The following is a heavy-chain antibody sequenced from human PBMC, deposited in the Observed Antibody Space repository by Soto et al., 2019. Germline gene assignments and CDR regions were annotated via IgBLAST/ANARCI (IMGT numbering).Heavy chain of an antibody. Sequence: EMQLIESGGGWVQPGTSLRVSCAASGFTFHEYAMHWVRQAPGKGLEWVSGISSDGDTIAYADSVQGRFTVFRDNAKNSLYLQMNSLRAEDTALYYCTKAGYDLIYYFGMDVWGQGTTVTVSS. V-gene: IGHV3-9*01. CDR3: TKAGYDLIYYFGMDV. CDR2: ISSDGDTI. D-gene: IGHD5-12*01. J-gene: IGHJ6*02. CDR1: GFTFHEYA.